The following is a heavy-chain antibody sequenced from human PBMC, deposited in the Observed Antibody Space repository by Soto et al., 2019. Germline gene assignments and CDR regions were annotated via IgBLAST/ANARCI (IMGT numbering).Heavy chain of an antibody. CDR1: GFTLSSYA. V-gene: IGHV3-23*01. CDR2: ISGSDDST. D-gene: IGHD2-2*01. J-gene: IGHJ4*02. Sequence: EVQLLESGGGLVQPGGSLRLTCAVYGFTLSSYAMNWVRQAPGKGLEWVSGISGSDDSTCYADSAKGRFTISRDNSKNTLYLQMNSLRVEDTAVYYCAKGKPGVILAVPLDCWGQGSLVTVSS. CDR3: AKGKPGVILAVPLDC.